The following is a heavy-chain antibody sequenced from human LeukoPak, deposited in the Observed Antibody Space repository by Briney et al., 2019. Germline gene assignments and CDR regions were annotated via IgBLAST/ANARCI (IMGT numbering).Heavy chain of an antibody. CDR3: ARLTRLSTSPDRYYLDY. V-gene: IGHV4-34*01. D-gene: IGHD6-6*01. CDR1: GGSFCGYY. Sequence: NPSETLSLTCAVYGGSFCGYYWSWIRQPPGKGLEWIGEINHSGSTNYNPSLKSRVTISVDTSKNQFSLKLSSVTAADSAVYYCARLTRLSTSPDRYYLDYWGQGTLVTVSS. J-gene: IGHJ4*02. CDR2: INHSGST.